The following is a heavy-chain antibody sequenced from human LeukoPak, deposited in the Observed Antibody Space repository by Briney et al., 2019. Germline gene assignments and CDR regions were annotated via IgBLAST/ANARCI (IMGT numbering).Heavy chain of an antibody. J-gene: IGHJ4*02. CDR1: GFTFSSYG. CDR2: IRYDGSNK. D-gene: IGHD3-22*01. Sequence: GGSLRLSCAASGFTFSSYGMHWVRQAPGKGLEWVAFIRYDGSNKYYADSVKGRFTISRDNSKNTLYLKMNSLRAEDTAVYYCAKEMYYDSSAQTFDYWGQGTLVTVSS. CDR3: AKEMYYDSSAQTFDY. V-gene: IGHV3-30*02.